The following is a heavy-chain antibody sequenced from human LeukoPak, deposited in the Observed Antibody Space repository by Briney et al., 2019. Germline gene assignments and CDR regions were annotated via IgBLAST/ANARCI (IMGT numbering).Heavy chain of an antibody. Sequence: SVKVSCKASGGTFSSYAISWVRQAPGQGLEWMGGIIPIFGTANCAQKFQGGVTITADESTSTAYMELSSLRSADTAVYYCARSTTPYYYYGMDVWGQGTTVTVSS. V-gene: IGHV1-69*13. CDR3: ARSTTPYYYYGMDV. J-gene: IGHJ6*02. D-gene: IGHD4-17*01. CDR2: IIPIFGTA. CDR1: GGTFSSYA.